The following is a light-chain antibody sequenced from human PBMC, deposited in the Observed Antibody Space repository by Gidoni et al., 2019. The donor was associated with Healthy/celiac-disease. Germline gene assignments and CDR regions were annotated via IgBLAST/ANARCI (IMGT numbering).Light chain of an antibody. CDR1: NIGSKS. J-gene: IGLJ2*01. CDR2: DDS. CDR3: QVWDSSSDHLVV. V-gene: IGLV3-21*03. Sequence: SYVLTQPPSVSVAPGKTARLTCGGNNIGSKSVHWYQQKTGQAPVLVVYDDSDRPSGIPERFSGSNSGNTATLTISRVEAGDEADYYCQVWDSSSDHLVVFGGGTKLTVL.